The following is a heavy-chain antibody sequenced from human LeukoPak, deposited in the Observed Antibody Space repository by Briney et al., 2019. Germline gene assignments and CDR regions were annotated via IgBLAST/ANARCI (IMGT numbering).Heavy chain of an antibody. CDR1: GGSFSGYC. CDR2: IYTSGST. D-gene: IGHD6-13*01. J-gene: IGHJ2*01. Sequence: SETLSLTCAVYGGSFSGYCWSWIRQPAGKGLEWIGRIYTSGSTNYNPSLKSRVTMSVDTSKNQFSLKLSSVTAADTAVYYCARDLENSSSWYIRYFDLWGRGTLVTVSS. CDR3: ARDLENSSSWYIRYFDL. V-gene: IGHV4-4*07.